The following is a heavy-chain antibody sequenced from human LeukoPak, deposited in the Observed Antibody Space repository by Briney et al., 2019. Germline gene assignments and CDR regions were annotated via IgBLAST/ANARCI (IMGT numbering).Heavy chain of an antibody. Sequence: GGSLRLSCAASGFTFSSYGMNWVRQAPGKGLEYVSAISSNGGSTYYANSVKGRFTISRDNSKNTLYLQMGSLRVEDMAVYYCARASSGWYGYWGQGTLVTVSS. CDR1: GFTFSSYG. CDR2: ISSNGGST. CDR3: ARASSGWYGY. D-gene: IGHD6-19*01. J-gene: IGHJ4*02. V-gene: IGHV3-64*01.